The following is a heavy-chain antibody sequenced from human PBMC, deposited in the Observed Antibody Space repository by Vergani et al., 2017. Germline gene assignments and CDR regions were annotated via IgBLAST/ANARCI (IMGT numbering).Heavy chain of an antibody. Sequence: QVQLVESGGNVVQSGTSLRLSCAASGFSFGSYGMHWVRQSPGKGLEWVAVISNDGGNKYYADSVKGRFTISKDISKNTLYLQMNSLRGDDTAVYYCASETRDTPASLDYWGQGTLVTVSS. J-gene: IGHJ4*02. CDR1: GFSFGSYG. V-gene: IGHV3-30*03. CDR3: ASETRDTPASLDY. CDR2: ISNDGGNK. D-gene: IGHD5-24*01.